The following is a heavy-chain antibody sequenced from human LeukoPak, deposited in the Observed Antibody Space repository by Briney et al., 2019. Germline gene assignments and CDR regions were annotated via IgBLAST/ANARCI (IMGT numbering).Heavy chain of an antibody. Sequence: SETLSPTCTVSGGSISSSSYYWGWIRQPPGKGLEWIGSIYYSGSTYYNPSLKSRVTISVDTSKNQFSLKLSSVTAADTAVYYCARLYCGGDCYSFDYWGQGTLVTVSS. CDR2: IYYSGST. D-gene: IGHD2-21*02. J-gene: IGHJ4*02. CDR1: GGSISSSSYY. V-gene: IGHV4-39*01. CDR3: ARLYCGGDCYSFDY.